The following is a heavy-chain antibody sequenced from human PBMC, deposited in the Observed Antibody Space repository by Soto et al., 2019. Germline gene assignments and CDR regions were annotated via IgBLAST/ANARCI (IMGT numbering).Heavy chain of an antibody. CDR1: GFTFSSYW. V-gene: IGHV3-7*03. J-gene: IGHJ4*02. D-gene: IGHD3-10*01. Sequence: EVQLVESGGGLVQPGGSLRLSCAASGFTFSSYWMSWVRQAPGKGLEWVANIKQDGSEKYYVDSVKGRFTISRDNAKNSLYLQMNSLRAEDTAVYYCARASIERKYYYGSGSYSGLDYWGQGTLVTVSS. CDR3: ARASIERKYYYGSGSYSGLDY. CDR2: IKQDGSEK.